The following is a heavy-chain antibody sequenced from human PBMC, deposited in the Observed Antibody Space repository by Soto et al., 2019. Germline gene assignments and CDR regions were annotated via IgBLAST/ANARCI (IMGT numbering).Heavy chain of an antibody. Sequence: QVHLVQSGAEVKKPGSSVRVSCKTSGGTFSSYSFTWVRQAPGQGLEWMGEIIPILNTANLAQKFQSRVTITADEPTSTVYMDLSSLSPDDTAVYYCARVDYDSTYGFYYYGLDVWGQGTTVTVSS. CDR3: ARVDYDSTYGFYYYGLDV. CDR1: GGTFSSYS. J-gene: IGHJ6*02. CDR2: IIPILNTA. D-gene: IGHD3-10*01. V-gene: IGHV1-69*01.